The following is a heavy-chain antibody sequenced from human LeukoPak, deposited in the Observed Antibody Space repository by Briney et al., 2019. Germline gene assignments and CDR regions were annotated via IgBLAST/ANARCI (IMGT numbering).Heavy chain of an antibody. CDR2: IYYSGST. Sequence: SQTLSLTCTVSGGSISSYYWSWIRQPPGKGLEWIGYIYYSGSTNYNPSLKSRVTISVDTSKNQFSLKLSSVTAAGTAVYYCARKGRYYDSYFDYWGQGTLVTVSS. J-gene: IGHJ4*02. CDR1: GGSISSYY. CDR3: ARKGRYYDSYFDY. D-gene: IGHD3-22*01. V-gene: IGHV4-59*01.